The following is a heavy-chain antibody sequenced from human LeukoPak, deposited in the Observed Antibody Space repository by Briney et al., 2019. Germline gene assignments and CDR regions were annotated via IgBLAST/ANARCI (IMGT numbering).Heavy chain of an antibody. V-gene: IGHV3-23*01. CDR3: AKFFYYDSSGYYGPNDAFDI. CDR1: GFTFSSYA. CDR2: ISGSGGST. J-gene: IGHJ3*02. D-gene: IGHD3-22*01. Sequence: RGSLRLSCAASGFTFSSYAMSWVRQAPGKGLEWVSAISGSGGSTYYADSVKGRFTISRDNSKNTLYLQMNSLRAEDTAVYYCAKFFYYDSSGYYGPNDAFDIWGQGTMVTVSS.